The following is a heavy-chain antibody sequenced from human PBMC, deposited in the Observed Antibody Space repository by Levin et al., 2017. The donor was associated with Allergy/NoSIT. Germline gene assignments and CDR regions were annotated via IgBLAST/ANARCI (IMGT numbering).Heavy chain of an antibody. V-gene: IGHV3-23*01. Sequence: QPGGSLRLSCAASGFTFSSYAMSWVRQAPGKGLEWVSAISGSGGSTYYADSVKGRFTISRDNSKSTLYLQMNSLRVDDTAVYYCARDLVVVTTFFGYWGQGTLVTVSS. CDR1: GFTFSSYA. J-gene: IGHJ4*02. CDR2: ISGSGGST. CDR3: ARDLVVVTTFFGY. D-gene: IGHD2-21*02.